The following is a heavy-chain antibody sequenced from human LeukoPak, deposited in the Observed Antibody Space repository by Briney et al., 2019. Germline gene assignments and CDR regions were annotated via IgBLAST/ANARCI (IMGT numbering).Heavy chain of an antibody. D-gene: IGHD2-2*01. J-gene: IGHJ4*02. CDR1: GYTFTGYY. CDR3: ARGVVPAASDY. CDR2: INPNTGGT. Sequence: ASVKVSCKASGYTFTGYYMHWVRQAPGQGLEWMGWINPNTGGTNYAQKFQGRVTITRNTSISTAYMELSSLRSEDTAVYYCARGVVPAASDYWGQGTLVTVSS. V-gene: IGHV1-2*02.